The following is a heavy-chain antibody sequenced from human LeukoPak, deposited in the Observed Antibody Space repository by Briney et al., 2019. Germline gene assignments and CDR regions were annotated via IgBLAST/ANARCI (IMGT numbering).Heavy chain of an antibody. CDR1: GFTFSNYG. J-gene: IGHJ4*02. D-gene: IGHD2-15*01. CDR2: INIDGSST. CDR3: ARDMGYCFDY. Sequence: PGGSLTLSCAASGFTFSNYGIHWVRQAPGKGLVGVSRINIDGSSTTYADSVKGRFTLSRDNAKNTLSLQMNSLRAEDTAVYYCARDMGYCFDYWGQGTLVTVSS. V-gene: IGHV3-74*01.